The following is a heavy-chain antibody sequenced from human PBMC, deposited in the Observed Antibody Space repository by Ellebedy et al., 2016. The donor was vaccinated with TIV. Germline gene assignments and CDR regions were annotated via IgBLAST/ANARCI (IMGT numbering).Heavy chain of an antibody. D-gene: IGHD3-3*01. V-gene: IGHV3-48*02. CDR3: ARDEAEVGATFFGY. Sequence: GESLKISCAASGFTFSSYSMNWVRQAPGKGLEWVSYISSSSSTIYYADSLKGRFTITRDNSKNSLYLQMNSMGDEDTAVYYCARDEAEVGATFFGYWGQGTLVTVSS. CDR1: GFTFSSYS. CDR2: ISSSSSTI. J-gene: IGHJ4*02.